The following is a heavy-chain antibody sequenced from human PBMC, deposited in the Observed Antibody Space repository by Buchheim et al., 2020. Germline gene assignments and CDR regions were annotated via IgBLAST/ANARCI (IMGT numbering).Heavy chain of an antibody. J-gene: IGHJ4*02. Sequence: QVQLVESGGGVVQPGGSLRLSCAASGFTFSSNALHWVRQAPGKGLEWVALISHDGTTKHYEDSVKGRFTISRDNSNNMLYLEMSTLRAEDTAVYYCARDGKLEMTLGFGFWGQGTL. CDR2: ISHDGTTK. V-gene: IGHV3-30-3*01. D-gene: IGHD5-24*01. CDR3: ARDGKLEMTLGFGF. CDR1: GFTFSSNA.